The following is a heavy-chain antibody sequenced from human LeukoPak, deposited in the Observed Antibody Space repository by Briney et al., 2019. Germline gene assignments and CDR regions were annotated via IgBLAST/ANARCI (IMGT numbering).Heavy chain of an antibody. CDR2: IIPIFGTA. CDR3: ATVRDIVVVPAENWFDP. D-gene: IGHD2-2*01. V-gene: IGHV1-69*13. CDR1: GGTFSSYT. Sequence: SVKVSCKASGGTFSSYTISWVRQAPGQGLEWMGGIIPIFGTANYAQKFQGRVTITADESTSTAYMELSSLRSEDTAVYYCATVRDIVVVPAENWFDPWGQGTLVTVSS. J-gene: IGHJ5*02.